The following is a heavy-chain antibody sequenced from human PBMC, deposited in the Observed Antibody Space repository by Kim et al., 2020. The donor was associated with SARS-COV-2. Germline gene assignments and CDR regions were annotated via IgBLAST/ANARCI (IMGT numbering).Heavy chain of an antibody. D-gene: IGHD6-13*01. V-gene: IGHV3-30*18. Sequence: GGSLRLSCAASGFTFSSYGMHWVRQAPGKGLEWVAVISYDGSNKYYADSVKGRFTISRDNSKNTLYLQMNSLRAEDTAVYYCAKAGVGAAGGFDYWGQGTLVTVSS. CDR2: ISYDGSNK. CDR1: GFTFSSYG. J-gene: IGHJ4*02. CDR3: AKAGVGAAGGFDY.